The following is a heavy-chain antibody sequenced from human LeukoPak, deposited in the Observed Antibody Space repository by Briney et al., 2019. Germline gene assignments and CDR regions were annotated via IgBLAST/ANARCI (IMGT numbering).Heavy chain of an antibody. CDR1: GYTFTSYD. D-gene: IGHD6-13*01. CDR3: ARGCIAAAGRGFDP. J-gene: IGHJ5*02. CDR2: MNPNSGNT. V-gene: IGHV1-8*01. Sequence: ASVKVSCKASGYTFTSYDINWVRQATGQGLEWMGWMNPNSGNTGYAQKFQGRVTMTRNTSISTAYMELSSLRSEDTAVYYCARGCIAAAGRGFDPWGQGTLVTVSS.